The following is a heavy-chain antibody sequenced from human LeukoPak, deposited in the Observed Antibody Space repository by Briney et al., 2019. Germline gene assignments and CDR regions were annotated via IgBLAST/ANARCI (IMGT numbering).Heavy chain of an antibody. CDR1: GGSISRSSHY. CDR2: IYYSGST. Sequence: KPSETLSLTCTVPGGSISRSSHYWGWIRQPPGKGLEWIGSIYYSGSTYYNPSLKSRVSISVHTSKNQFSLKLRSVTAADTAVYYCARKAREVAGAFDYWGQGTLVTVSS. D-gene: IGHD6-19*01. CDR3: ARKAREVAGAFDY. J-gene: IGHJ4*02. V-gene: IGHV4-39*01.